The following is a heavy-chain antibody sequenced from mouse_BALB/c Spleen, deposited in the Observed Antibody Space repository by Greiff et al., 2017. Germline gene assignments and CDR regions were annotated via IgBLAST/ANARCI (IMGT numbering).Heavy chain of an antibody. Sequence: EVKLVESGPSLVKPSQTLSLTCSVTGDSITSGYWNWIRKFPGNKLEYMGYISYSGSTYYNPSLKSRISITRDTSKNQYYLQLNSVTSEDTATYYCASYDGYYEEVYAMDYWGQGTSVTVSS. V-gene: IGHV3-8*02. CDR2: ISYSGST. CDR1: GDSITSGY. J-gene: IGHJ4*01. D-gene: IGHD2-3*01. CDR3: ASYDGYYEEVYAMDY.